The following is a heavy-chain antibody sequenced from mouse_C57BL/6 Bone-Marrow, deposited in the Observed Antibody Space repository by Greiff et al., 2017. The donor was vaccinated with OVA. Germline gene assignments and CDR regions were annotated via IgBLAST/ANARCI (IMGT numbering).Heavy chain of an antibody. Sequence: LVKPGASVKISCKASGYTFTDYYINWVKQRPGQGLEWIGWIFPGSGSTYYNEKFKGKATLTVDKSSSTAYMLLSSLTSEDSAVYFCARYDYGNFRRFAYWGQGTLVTVSA. CDR2: IFPGSGST. V-gene: IGHV1-75*01. J-gene: IGHJ3*01. CDR1: GYTFTDYY. CDR3: ARYDYGNFRRFAY. D-gene: IGHD2-1*01.